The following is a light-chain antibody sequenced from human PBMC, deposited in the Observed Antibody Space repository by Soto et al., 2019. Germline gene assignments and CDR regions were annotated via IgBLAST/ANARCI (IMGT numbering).Light chain of an antibody. CDR1: SSNIGSNA. CDR3: AAWDDSLNGHGV. CDR2: GNG. V-gene: IGLV1-44*01. Sequence: QSVLTQPPSASGTPGQRITISCSGSSSNIGSNAVKWYQQLPGTAPKLLIYGNGQRPSGVPDRFSGSKSGTSASLAISGLQSDDEADYYCAAWDDSLNGHGVFGGGTKLTVL. J-gene: IGLJ3*02.